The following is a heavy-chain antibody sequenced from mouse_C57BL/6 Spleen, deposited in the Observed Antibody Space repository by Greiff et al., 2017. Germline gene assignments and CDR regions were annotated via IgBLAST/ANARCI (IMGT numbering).Heavy chain of an antibody. V-gene: IGHV1-85*01. Sequence: VKLQQSGPELVKPGASVKLSCKASGYTFTSYDINWVKQRPGQGLEWIGWIYPRDGSTKYNEKFKGKATLTVDTSSSTAYMELHSLTSEDSAVYFCARRDYYGYDGWYFDVWGTGTTVTVSS. CDR3: ARRDYYGYDGWYFDV. CDR1: GYTFTSYD. CDR2: IYPRDGST. D-gene: IGHD2-2*01. J-gene: IGHJ1*03.